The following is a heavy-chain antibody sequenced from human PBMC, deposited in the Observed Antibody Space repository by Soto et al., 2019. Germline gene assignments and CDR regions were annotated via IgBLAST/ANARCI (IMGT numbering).Heavy chain of an antibody. CDR3: AKDYSSSSLDY. J-gene: IGHJ4*02. V-gene: IGHV3-30*18. CDR1: GFTFSSYG. CDR2: ISYDGSNK. D-gene: IGHD6-6*01. Sequence: ESGGGVVQPGRSLRLSCAASGFTFSSYGMHWVRQAPGKGLEWVAVISYDGSNKYYADSVKGRFTISRDNSKNTLYLQMNSLRAEDTAVYYCAKDYSSSSLDYWGQGTLVTVSS.